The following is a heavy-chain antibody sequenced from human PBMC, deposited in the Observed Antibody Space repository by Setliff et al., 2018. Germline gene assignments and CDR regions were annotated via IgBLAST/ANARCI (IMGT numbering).Heavy chain of an antibody. J-gene: IGHJ6*03. D-gene: IGHD2-21*01. CDR1: GGSISSGSYY. CDR2: IYRNGST. Sequence: TLSLTCTVSGGSISSGSYYWSWIRQPAGKGLEWIGSIYRNGSTYYNPSLKSRVTISVDTSKNQFSLKLSSVTAADTAVYYCARVRRVVIAYYYYMDVWGKGTTVTVSS. CDR3: ARVRRVVIAYYYYMDV. V-gene: IGHV4-61*02.